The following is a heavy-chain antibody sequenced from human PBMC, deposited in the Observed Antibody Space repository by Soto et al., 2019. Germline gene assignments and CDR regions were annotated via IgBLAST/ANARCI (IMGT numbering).Heavy chain of an antibody. V-gene: IGHV1-18*01. D-gene: IGHD3-10*02. CDR3: ARDHWKVGLLFREGHWFDP. CDR1: GYTFTSYG. CDR2: ISAYNGNT. J-gene: IGHJ5*02. Sequence: ASVKVSCKASGYTFTSYGISWVRQAPGQGLEWMGWISAYNGNTNYAQKLQGRVTMTTDTSTSTAYKGLRGLRSDDTDVYYFARDHWKVGLLFREGHWFDPLGQGTLVTVS.